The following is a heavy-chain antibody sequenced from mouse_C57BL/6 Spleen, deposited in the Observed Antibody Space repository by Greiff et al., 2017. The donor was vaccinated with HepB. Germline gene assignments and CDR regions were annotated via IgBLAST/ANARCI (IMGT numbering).Heavy chain of an antibody. D-gene: IGHD2-1*01. J-gene: IGHJ4*01. V-gene: IGHV1-81*01. CDR1: GYTFTSYG. CDR3: ARSEMGNYYAMDY. Sequence: QVQLKESGAELARPGASVKLSCKASGYTFTSYGISWVKQRTGQGLEWIGEIYPRSGNTYYNEKFKGKATLTADKSSSTAYMELRSLTSEDSAVYFCARSEMGNYYAMDYWGQGTSVTVSS. CDR2: IYPRSGNT.